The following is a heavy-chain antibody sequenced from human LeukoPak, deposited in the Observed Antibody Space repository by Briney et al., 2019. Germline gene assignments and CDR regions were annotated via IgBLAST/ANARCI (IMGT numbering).Heavy chain of an antibody. CDR1: GYNFVGYY. Sequence: ASVKVSCKGSGYNFVGYYIHWVRQVPGQGLEWMGRINPRDGETSFAQKFQGRVTMTRDTSISTAYMELSGLRSDDTAVYYCGRDWVLRFHQGGLDYWGQGTLVTVSS. V-gene: IGHV1-2*06. CDR2: INPRDGET. CDR3: GRDWVLRFHQGGLDY. J-gene: IGHJ4*02. D-gene: IGHD3-3*01.